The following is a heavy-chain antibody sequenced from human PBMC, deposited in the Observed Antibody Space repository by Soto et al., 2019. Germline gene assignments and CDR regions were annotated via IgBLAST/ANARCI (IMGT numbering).Heavy chain of an antibody. CDR2: IFYSGST. CDR3: AGLRLGEGFDP. CDR1: GGSVNSGRYY. Sequence: PSETLSLTCTVSGGSVNSGRYYWNWIRQPPGKGLEWIGYIFYSGSTNYNPSLKRRVTISLDTSKNQFSMRLSSVTAADTAVYYCAGLRLGEGFDPWGQGTRVTVSS. D-gene: IGHD3-16*01. V-gene: IGHV4-61*01. J-gene: IGHJ5*02.